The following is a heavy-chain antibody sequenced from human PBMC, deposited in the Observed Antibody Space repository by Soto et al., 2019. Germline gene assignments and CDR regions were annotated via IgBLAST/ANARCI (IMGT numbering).Heavy chain of an antibody. CDR3: ARGALPDWSTLFDP. D-gene: IGHD3-9*01. Sequence: TSETLSLTCAVYGGSFSGYYWGWIRPPPGKGLEWIGEINHSGSTNYNPSLKSRVTISVDTSKNQFSLKLSSVTAADTAVYYCARGALPDWSTLFDPWGQGTLVTVSP. V-gene: IGHV4-34*01. CDR1: GGSFSGYY. J-gene: IGHJ5*02. CDR2: INHSGST.